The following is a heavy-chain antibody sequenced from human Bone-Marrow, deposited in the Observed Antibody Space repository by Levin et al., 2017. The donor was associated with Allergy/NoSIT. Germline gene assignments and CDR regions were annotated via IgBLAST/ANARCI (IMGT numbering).Heavy chain of an antibody. Sequence: ESGPTLVKPTQTLTLTCIFSGFSLSTSGVGVGWVRQPPGKALEWLALIYWDDDKRYSPSLKSRLTLTKDTSKNQVVLTMANMDPVDTGTYYCAHRGGEALYGSGSLNDCDYWGQGTLVTVSS. CDR3: AHRGGEALYGSGSLNDCDY. D-gene: IGHD3-10*01. CDR2: IYWDDDK. CDR1: GFSLSTSGVG. J-gene: IGHJ4*01. V-gene: IGHV2-5*02.